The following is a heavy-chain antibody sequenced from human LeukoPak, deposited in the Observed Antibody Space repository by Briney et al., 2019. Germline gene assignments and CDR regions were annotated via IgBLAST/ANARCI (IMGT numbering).Heavy chain of an antibody. CDR1: GFTFSDAW. V-gene: IGHV3-15*01. CDR3: SAGTGRSDFDY. Sequence: GGSLRLSCAASGFTFSDAWVSWVRQAPGKGLEWIGRIKSETNGGTIDYAAPVNGRFTLSRDDSKHTLDLQMNSLKTEDTGVCYCSAGTGRSDFDYWGQGTLVIVSS. D-gene: IGHD1-1*01. J-gene: IGHJ4*02. CDR2: IKSETNGGTI.